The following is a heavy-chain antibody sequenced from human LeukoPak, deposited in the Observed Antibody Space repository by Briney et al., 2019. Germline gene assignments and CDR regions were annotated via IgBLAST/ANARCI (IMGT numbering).Heavy chain of an antibody. CDR2: IYPGDSDT. CDR3: ARHAKTGTPVVGWFDP. J-gene: IGHJ5*02. Sequence: GESLKTPCKASGYSFTSYWIGWVRQMPGKGLEWMGIIYPGDSDTRYSPSFQGQVTISADKSISTAYLQWSSLKASDTAMYYCARHAKTGTPVVGWFDPWGQGTLVTVSS. V-gene: IGHV5-51*01. CDR1: GYSFTSYW. D-gene: IGHD1-1*01.